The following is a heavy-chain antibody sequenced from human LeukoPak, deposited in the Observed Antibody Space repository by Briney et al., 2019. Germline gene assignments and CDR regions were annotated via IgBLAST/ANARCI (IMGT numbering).Heavy chain of an antibody. V-gene: IGHV4-34*01. CDR1: GGSFSGYY. CDR2: INHSGST. Sequence: SETLSLTCAVYGGSFSGYYWSWIRQPPGKGLEWIGEINHSGSTNYNPSLKSRVTISVDTSKNQFSLKLSSVTAADTAVYYCARHIRYYGSGSPPHWFDPWGQGTLVTVSS. CDR3: ARHIRYYGSGSPPHWFDP. D-gene: IGHD3-10*01. J-gene: IGHJ5*02.